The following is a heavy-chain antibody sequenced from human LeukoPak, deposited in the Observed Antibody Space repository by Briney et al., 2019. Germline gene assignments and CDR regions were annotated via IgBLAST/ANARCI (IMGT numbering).Heavy chain of an antibody. J-gene: IGHJ4*02. CDR1: GFIFSSYS. Sequence: GGSLRLSCAASGFIFSSYSMSWVRQAPGKGLEWVSVITGSGKNTYYADSVKGRFTISRDNSKNTLYLQMNSLRAEDTAVYYCARSRGPNTFGGVHDYWGQGTLVTVSS. CDR2: ITGSGKNT. D-gene: IGHD3-16*01. CDR3: ARSRGPNTFGGVHDY. V-gene: IGHV3-23*01.